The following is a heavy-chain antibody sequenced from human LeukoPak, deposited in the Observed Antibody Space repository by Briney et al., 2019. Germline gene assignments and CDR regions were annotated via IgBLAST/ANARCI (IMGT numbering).Heavy chain of an antibody. J-gene: IGHJ3*02. CDR1: GGSISSGSYY. CDR3: ARSQIKWEQLGGGAFDI. V-gene: IGHV4-61*02. D-gene: IGHD1-26*01. Sequence: SETLSLTCTVSGGSISSGSYYWSWIRQPAGKGLEWIGRIYTSGSTNYNPSLKSRVTISVDTSKNQFSLKLSSVTAADTAVYYCARSQIKWEQLGGGAFDIWGQGTMVTVSS. CDR2: IYTSGST.